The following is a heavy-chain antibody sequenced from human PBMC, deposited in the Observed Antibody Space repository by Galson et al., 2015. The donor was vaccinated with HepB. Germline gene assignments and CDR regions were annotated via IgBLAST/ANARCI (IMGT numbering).Heavy chain of an antibody. CDR2: IIPILGIA. CDR1: GGTFSSYT. CDR3: ARGDLRHYNWFDP. J-gene: IGHJ5*02. V-gene: IGHV1-69*02. D-gene: IGHD5-12*01. Sequence: SVKVSCKASGGTFSSYTISWVRQAPGQGLEWMGRIIPILGIANYAQKFQGRVTITADKSPSTAYMELSSLRSEDTAVYYCARGDLRHYNWFDPWGQGTLVTVSS.